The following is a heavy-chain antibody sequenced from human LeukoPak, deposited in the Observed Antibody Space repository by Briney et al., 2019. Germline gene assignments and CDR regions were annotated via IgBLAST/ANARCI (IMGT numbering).Heavy chain of an antibody. CDR1: GYTFTSYY. CDR3: VRGGLGIFGYFDY. J-gene: IGHJ4*02. V-gene: IGHV1-3*03. Sequence: ASVKVSCKASGYTFTSYYMHWVRQAPGQRLEWMGWINADNGNTKYSQEFQGRVTITRDTSASTAYMELSSLRSEDMAVYYCVRGGLGIFGYFDYWGQGTLVTVSS. CDR2: INADNGNT. D-gene: IGHD6-19*01.